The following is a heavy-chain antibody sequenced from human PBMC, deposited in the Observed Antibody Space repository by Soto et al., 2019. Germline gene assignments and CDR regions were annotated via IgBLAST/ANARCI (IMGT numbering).Heavy chain of an antibody. J-gene: IGHJ4*02. CDR1: GFSLSTSGVG. Sequence: QITLKESGPTLVKPTQTLTLTCTFSGFSLSTSGVGVGWIRQPPGKALEWLAVIYWDDDKRYSPSLKRRVTITKDTSKSLIGLAATNMDPVDIGTYYCAHIRTRYTWNYGRFDYCGQGTLVTV. CDR2: IYWDDDK. D-gene: IGHD1-7*01. CDR3: AHIRTRYTWNYGRFDY. V-gene: IGHV2-5*02.